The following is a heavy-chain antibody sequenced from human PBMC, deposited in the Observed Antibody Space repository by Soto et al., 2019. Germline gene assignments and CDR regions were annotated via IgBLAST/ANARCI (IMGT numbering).Heavy chain of an antibody. D-gene: IGHD3-3*01. J-gene: IGHJ4*02. CDR2: INSDGSSI. V-gene: IGHV3-74*01. Sequence: EVQLVESGGDLVQPGGFLSLSCETSGFTFSRYWMHWVRQVPGKGLVWVSRINSDGSSISYSDSVKGRFTISRDNAKNMLYLQMNSLRVEDTAVYYCARLPVDTITSLDYWGQGTLVTVSS. CDR1: GFTFSRYW. CDR3: ARLPVDTITSLDY.